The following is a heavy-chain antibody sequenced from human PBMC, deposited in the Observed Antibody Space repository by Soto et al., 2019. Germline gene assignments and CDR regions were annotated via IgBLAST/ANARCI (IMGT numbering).Heavy chain of an antibody. CDR3: AKERLGGFYGMDV. CDR1: GFTFSSYG. CDR2: ISYDGSNK. D-gene: IGHD3-16*01. J-gene: IGHJ6*02. Sequence: QVPLVESGGGVVQPGRSLRLSCAASGFTFSSYGTHWVRQAPGKGLEWVAVISYDGSNKYYADSVKGRFTISRDNSKNTLYLQMNSLRAEDTAVYYCAKERLGGFYGMDVWGQGTTVTVSS. V-gene: IGHV3-30*18.